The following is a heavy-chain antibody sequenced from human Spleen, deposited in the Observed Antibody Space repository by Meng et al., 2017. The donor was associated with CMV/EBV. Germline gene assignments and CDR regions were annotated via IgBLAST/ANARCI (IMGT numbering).Heavy chain of an antibody. CDR2: IYYSGTT. Sequence: GSLRLSCTVSGGSVDTSNYYWAWIRQPPGKALEWIGSIYYSGTTFYNPSLRSRVTISVDTSKNQFSLKLGSVTAADTAVYYCARADYGDPRYSYWGQGTLVTVSS. CDR1: GGSVDTSNYY. V-gene: IGHV4-39*07. D-gene: IGHD4-17*01. CDR3: ARADYGDPRYSY. J-gene: IGHJ4*02.